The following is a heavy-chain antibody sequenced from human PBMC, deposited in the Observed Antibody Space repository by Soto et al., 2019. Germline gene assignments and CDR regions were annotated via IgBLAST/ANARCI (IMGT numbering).Heavy chain of an antibody. CDR1: GGSFSGYY. CDR3: ARDRGYSGYDTPPFDY. V-gene: IGHV4-34*01. Sequence: KASETLSLTCAVYGGSFSGYYWSWIRQPPGKGLEWIGEINHSGSTNYNPSLKSRVTISVDTSKNQFSLKLSSVTAADTAVYYCARDRGYSGYDTPPFDYWGQGTLVTVSS. J-gene: IGHJ4*02. CDR2: INHSGST. D-gene: IGHD5-12*01.